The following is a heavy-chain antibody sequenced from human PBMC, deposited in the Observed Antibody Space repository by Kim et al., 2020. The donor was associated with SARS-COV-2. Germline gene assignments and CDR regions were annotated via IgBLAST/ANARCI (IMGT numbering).Heavy chain of an antibody. Sequence: SETLSLTCAVYGGSFSGYYWSWIRQPPGKGLAWIGEINHSGSTNYNPSLKSRVTISVDTSKNQFSLKLSSVTAADTAVYYCARAAGYYYGSGSYYKPRYGMDVWGQGTTVTVSS. V-gene: IGHV4-34*01. CDR1: GGSFSGYY. J-gene: IGHJ6*02. CDR3: ARAAGYYYGSGSYYKPRYGMDV. CDR2: INHSGST. D-gene: IGHD3-10*01.